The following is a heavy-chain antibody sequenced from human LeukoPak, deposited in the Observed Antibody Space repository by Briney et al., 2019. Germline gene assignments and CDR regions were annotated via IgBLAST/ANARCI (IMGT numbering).Heavy chain of an antibody. Sequence: GGSLRLSCAASGFTFSSYEMNWVRQAPGKGLEWVSYISSSGSTICYADSVKGRFTISRDNAKNSLYLQMNSLRAEDTAVYYCARGGRDSSGWYEFDYWGQGTLVTVSS. D-gene: IGHD6-19*01. CDR2: ISSSGSTI. CDR1: GFTFSSYE. CDR3: ARGGRDSSGWYEFDY. V-gene: IGHV3-48*03. J-gene: IGHJ4*02.